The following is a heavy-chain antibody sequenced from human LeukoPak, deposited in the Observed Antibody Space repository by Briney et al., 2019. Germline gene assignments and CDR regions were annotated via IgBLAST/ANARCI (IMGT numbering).Heavy chain of an antibody. D-gene: IGHD5-18*01. CDR3: AKGYSYSSGYAFDI. CDR1: GFTFSSSG. CDR2: IWYDGNNK. Sequence: PGGSLGLSCAASGFTFSSSGMHWVRQAPGKGLEWVAVIWYDGNNKYYTDSVKGRFTISRDNSKNTLYLQINSLRAEDTAVYYCAKGYSYSSGYAFDIWGQGTMVTVS. J-gene: IGHJ3*02. V-gene: IGHV3-33*06.